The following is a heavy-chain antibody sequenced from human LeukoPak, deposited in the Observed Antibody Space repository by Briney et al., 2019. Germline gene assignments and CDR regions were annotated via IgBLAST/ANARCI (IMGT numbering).Heavy chain of an antibody. V-gene: IGHV4-39*07. CDR3: ARRVHMDV. CDR1: GGSISSSNYY. Sequence: SETLSLTCTVSGGSISSSNYYWGWIRQPPGKGLEWIGSIHYTGSTYYNPSLKSRVTISVDTSKSQLSLKLRSVTAADTAVYYCARRVHMDVWGKGTTVTVSS. J-gene: IGHJ6*03. CDR2: IHYTGST.